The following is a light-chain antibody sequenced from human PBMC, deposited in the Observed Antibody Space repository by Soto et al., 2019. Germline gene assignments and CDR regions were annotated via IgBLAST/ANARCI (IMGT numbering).Light chain of an antibody. J-gene: IGKJ3*01. Sequence: DIQMTQSPSTLSASVGDRVTITCRASQSISSWLAWYQQKPGKAPKLLIYKASSLESGISSRFSGSGSGTEFTLTIISLRPDDFATYYCQQYNSYPFTFGPGTKVDIK. CDR2: KAS. V-gene: IGKV1-5*03. CDR1: QSISSW. CDR3: QQYNSYPFT.